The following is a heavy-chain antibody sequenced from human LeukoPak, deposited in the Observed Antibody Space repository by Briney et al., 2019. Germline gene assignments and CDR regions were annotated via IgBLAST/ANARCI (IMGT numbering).Heavy chain of an antibody. Sequence: SETLSLTCTVSGYSISSGYYWGWIRQPPGKGLEWIGSIYHSGSAYYNPSLKSRVTISVDTSKNQFSLKVSSVTAADTAVYYCASGSNWNSYDYWGQGTLVTVSS. J-gene: IGHJ4*02. CDR3: ASGSNWNSYDY. V-gene: IGHV4-38-2*02. D-gene: IGHD1-1*01. CDR1: GYSISSGYY. CDR2: IYHSGSA.